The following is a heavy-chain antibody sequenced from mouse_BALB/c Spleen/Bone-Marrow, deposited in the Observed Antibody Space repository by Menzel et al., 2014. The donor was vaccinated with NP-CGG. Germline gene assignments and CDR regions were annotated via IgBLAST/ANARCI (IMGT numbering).Heavy chain of an antibody. V-gene: IGHV1-7*01. CDR2: INPSTGYT. J-gene: IGHJ4*01. CDR1: GYTFTSYW. CDR3: ARRGYAMDY. Sequence: VQLQQSGAELAEPGASVKMSCKASGYTFTSYWMHWVKQRPGQGLEWIGYINPSTGYTEYNQKFKDKATLTADKSSSTAYMQLSSLTSEDSAVYYCARRGYAMDYWGQGTSVTVSS.